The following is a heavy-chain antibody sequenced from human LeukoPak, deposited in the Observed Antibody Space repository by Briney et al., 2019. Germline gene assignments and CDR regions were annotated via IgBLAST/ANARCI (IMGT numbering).Heavy chain of an antibody. Sequence: GGSLRLSCAASGFTFSDYYMSWIRQAPGKGLEWVPCVSSSGSIISYADSVKGRFTISRDNAKNSLYLQMNSLRAEDTAVYYCAREKGTVFDYWGQGALVTISS. V-gene: IGHV3-11*04. J-gene: IGHJ4*02. CDR3: AREKGTVFDY. CDR2: VSSSGSII. CDR1: GFTFSDYY. D-gene: IGHD4-17*01.